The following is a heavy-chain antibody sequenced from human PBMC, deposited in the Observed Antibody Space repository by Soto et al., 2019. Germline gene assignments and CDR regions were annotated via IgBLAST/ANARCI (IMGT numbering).Heavy chain of an antibody. V-gene: IGHV3-23*01. D-gene: IGHD5-12*01. CDR1: GFTFSSYA. Sequence: EVQLLESGGGLVQPGGSLRLSCSASGFTFSSYAMSWVRQAPGKGLEWISAISGSGGSTYYADSVKGWFTISRDNSKNTLYLQMNSLRAEDTAVYYCAKDPFPPFSGYDLGDDYWGQGTLVTVSS. CDR3: AKDPFPPFSGYDLGDDY. J-gene: IGHJ4*02. CDR2: ISGSGGST.